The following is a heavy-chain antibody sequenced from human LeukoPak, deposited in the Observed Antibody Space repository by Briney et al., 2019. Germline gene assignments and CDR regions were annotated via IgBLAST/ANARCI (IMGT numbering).Heavy chain of an antibody. CDR1: GFTFSSYA. V-gene: IGHV3-23*01. J-gene: IGHJ4*02. D-gene: IGHD3-22*01. CDR2: ISGSGGST. Sequence: GGSLRLSCAASGFTFSSYAMTWVRQAPGTGLEWVSGISGSGGSTYYADSVKGRFTISRDNSKNTPYVQMNSLRAEDTAVYYCAKSDYYDSSGYYYGSDYWGQGTLVTVSS. CDR3: AKSDYYDSSGYYYGSDY.